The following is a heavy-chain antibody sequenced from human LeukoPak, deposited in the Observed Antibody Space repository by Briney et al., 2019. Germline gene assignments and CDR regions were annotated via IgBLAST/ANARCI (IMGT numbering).Heavy chain of an antibody. CDR2: ISSSSSCL. V-gene: IGHV3-21*01. D-gene: IGHD1-26*01. CDR3: ARVRNYLHSGSYHTFDY. J-gene: IGHJ4*02. Sequence: GGSLRLSCAASGFTFSSYSRNWVRQAPGKGLEWVSSISSSSSCLYYSDSVPRPFTLSRDHANHSLYLQLNSLRAEDTAVYYCARVRNYLHSGSYHTFDYWGQGTLVTVSS. CDR1: GFTFSSYS.